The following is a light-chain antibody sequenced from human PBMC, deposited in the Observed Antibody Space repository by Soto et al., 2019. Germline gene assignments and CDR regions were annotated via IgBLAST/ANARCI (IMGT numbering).Light chain of an antibody. V-gene: IGKV1-39*01. CDR3: QQSYSAPLT. CDR1: QTIGRY. J-gene: IGKJ4*01. Sequence: DIQMTQSPSSLSASVGDRVTITCRASQTIGRYLNWHQQQPGKAPKLLMYDASSLQSGVQSRFSGSGSGTDFTLTISSLQPEDFATYYCQQSYSAPLTFGGGTKVEIK. CDR2: DAS.